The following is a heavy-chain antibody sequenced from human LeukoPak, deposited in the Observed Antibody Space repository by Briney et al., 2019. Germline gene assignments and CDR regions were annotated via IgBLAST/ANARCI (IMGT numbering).Heavy chain of an antibody. Sequence: TGGSLRLSWAASGFTFSSYAMSWVRQAPGKGLEWVSAISGSGGSTYYADSVKGRFTISRDNSKNTLYLQINSLRAEDTAVYYCAKGFGGYSYDAFDIWGQGTMVTVSS. CDR3: AKGFGGYSYDAFDI. V-gene: IGHV3-23*01. CDR1: GFTFSSYA. J-gene: IGHJ3*02. CDR2: ISGSGGST. D-gene: IGHD5-18*01.